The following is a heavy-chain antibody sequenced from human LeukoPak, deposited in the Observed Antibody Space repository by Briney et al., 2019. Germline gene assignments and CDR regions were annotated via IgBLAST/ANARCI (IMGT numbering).Heavy chain of an antibody. J-gene: IGHJ4*02. CDR1: GYSFTSYW. CDR2: IYPGDSDT. Sequence: GESLKISCKGSGYSFTSYWIGWVRQMPGEGLEWMGIIYPGDSDTRYSPSFQGQVTISADKSISTAYLQWSSLKASDTAIYYCARAVSSSSGNFDYWGQGTLVIVSS. D-gene: IGHD6-6*01. V-gene: IGHV5-51*01. CDR3: ARAVSSSSGNFDY.